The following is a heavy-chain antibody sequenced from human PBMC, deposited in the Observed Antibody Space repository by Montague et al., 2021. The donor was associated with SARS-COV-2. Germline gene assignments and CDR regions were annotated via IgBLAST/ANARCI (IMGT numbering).Heavy chain of an antibody. Sequence: SLRLSCAASGFTFSSYSMNWFRQAPGKGLEWVSYISSSSTIYYADSVKGRFTISRDNAKNSLYLQMNSLRDEDTAVYYCARMGHYLKGVDIWGQGTMVTVSS. V-gene: IGHV3-48*02. J-gene: IGHJ3*02. CDR3: ARMGHYLKGVDI. CDR1: GFTFSSYS. CDR2: ISSSSTI. D-gene: IGHD3-10*01.